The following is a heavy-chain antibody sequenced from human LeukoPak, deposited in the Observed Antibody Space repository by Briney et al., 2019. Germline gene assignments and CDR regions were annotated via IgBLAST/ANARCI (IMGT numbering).Heavy chain of an antibody. CDR1: GYSISSGYY. D-gene: IGHD3-10*01. Sequence: SETLSLTCTVSGYSISSGYYWGWIRQPPGKGLEWIGSIYHSGSTYYNPSLKSRVTISVDTSKNQFSLKLSSVTAAGTAVYYCAIAGPTLLSWPDYWGQGTLVTVSS. CDR2: IYHSGST. CDR3: AIAGPTLLSWPDY. V-gene: IGHV4-38-2*02. J-gene: IGHJ4*02.